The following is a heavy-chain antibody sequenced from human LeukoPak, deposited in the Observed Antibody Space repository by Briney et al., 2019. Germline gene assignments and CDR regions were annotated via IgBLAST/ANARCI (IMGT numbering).Heavy chain of an antibody. Sequence: PGGSLRLSCAASGFTFSSYAMNWVRQAPGKGLEWVSSISSTSYIWYADSVKGRFTISRDNAKNSLYLQMNSLRAEDTAVYYCATLTGTTRPYFDYWGQGTLVTVSS. J-gene: IGHJ4*02. CDR2: ISSTSYI. CDR3: ATLTGTTRPYFDY. V-gene: IGHV3-21*01. D-gene: IGHD1-7*01. CDR1: GFTFSSYA.